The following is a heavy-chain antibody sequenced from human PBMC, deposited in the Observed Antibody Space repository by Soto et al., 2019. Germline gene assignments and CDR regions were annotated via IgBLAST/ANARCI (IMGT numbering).Heavy chain of an antibody. CDR3: VSTHTDSYNAFDV. CDR2: ISYDGDNR. Sequence: TVGSLRLSCASAGFSFSHYAMHCVRHPPGKWLEWVALISYDGDNRYFSDSVRGRFTISRDNYKTTVHLEMNDLRLDDTATYYCVSTHTDSYNAFDVWGRGTRVTVS. V-gene: IGHV3-30-3*01. J-gene: IGHJ5*02. CDR1: GFSFSHYA. D-gene: IGHD3-22*01.